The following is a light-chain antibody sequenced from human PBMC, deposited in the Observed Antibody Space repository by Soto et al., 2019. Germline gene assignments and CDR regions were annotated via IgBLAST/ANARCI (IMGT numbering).Light chain of an antibody. V-gene: IGKV2-30*02. CDR1: QSLVHSDGIAY. CDR3: MQGAHWPIT. J-gene: IGKJ5*01. CDR2: KVS. Sequence: VLTQSPLSLPVTLGQPASISCRSNQSLVHSDGIAYFSWFQQRPGRSPRRLIYKVSNRDSGVPARFSGSGSGTDFALKISRVEAEDVGVYYCMQGAHWPITFGQGTRLEIK.